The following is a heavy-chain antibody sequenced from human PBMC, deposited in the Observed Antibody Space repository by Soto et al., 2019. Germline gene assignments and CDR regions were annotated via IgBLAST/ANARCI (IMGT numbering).Heavy chain of an antibody. CDR2: INSDGSST. CDR1: GFTFSSYW. CDR3: ARDDWNDVYPSDY. Sequence: GGSLRLSCAASGFTFSSYWMHWVRHAPGKGLVWVSLINSDGSSTSYADSVKGRFTISRDNAKNTLYLQMNSLRAEDTAVYYCARDDWNDVYPSDYWGQGTLVTVSS. D-gene: IGHD1-1*01. J-gene: IGHJ4*02. V-gene: IGHV3-74*01.